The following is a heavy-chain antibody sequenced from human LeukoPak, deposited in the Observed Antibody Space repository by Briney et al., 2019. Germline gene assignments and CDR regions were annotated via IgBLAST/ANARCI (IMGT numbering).Heavy chain of an antibody. J-gene: IGHJ4*02. D-gene: IGHD3-3*01. CDR3: ATDRGWRTSGYYLYYFEY. CDR1: GFTFSSYW. Sequence: GGSLRLSCAASGFTFSSYWMHWVRQAPGKGLVWISRINTDGSGTYYADSLKDRFTISRDNAKSTLYLQMSSLRAEDTAVYYCATDRGWRTSGYYLYYFEYWGQGTLVTYSS. CDR2: INTDGSGT. V-gene: IGHV3-74*01.